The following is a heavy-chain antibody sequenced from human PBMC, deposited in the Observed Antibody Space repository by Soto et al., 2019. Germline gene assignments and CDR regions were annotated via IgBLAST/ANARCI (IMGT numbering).Heavy chain of an antibody. V-gene: IGHV3-33*01. Sequence: QMQLVESGGGVVQPGRSLRLSCAASGFSFSNYAMHWVRQAPGKGLEWVAVIWNDGTNKFYADSVRGRFTISRDNSENTLFFHLNSPRAQDTAVYYCARDLQKNYFYYYGMDVWGQGTTVTVSS. CDR3: ARDLQKNYFYYYGMDV. D-gene: IGHD1-7*01. CDR2: IWNDGTNK. CDR1: GFSFSNYA. J-gene: IGHJ6*02.